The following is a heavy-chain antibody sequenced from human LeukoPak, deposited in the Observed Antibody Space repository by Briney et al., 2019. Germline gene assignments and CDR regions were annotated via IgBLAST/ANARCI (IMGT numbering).Heavy chain of an antibody. CDR2: IIPIFGTA. D-gene: IGHD3-22*01. Sequence: ASVKVSCKASGGTLSSYAISWVRRAPGQGREWMGRIIPIFGTANYAQKFQGRVTITTDESTSTAYMELRRLRSEDTAVEYCARDRVHYYDSSGFPEDDYWGQGTLVTVSS. V-gene: IGHV1-69*05. CDR1: GGTLSSYA. J-gene: IGHJ4*02. CDR3: ARDRVHYYDSSGFPEDDY.